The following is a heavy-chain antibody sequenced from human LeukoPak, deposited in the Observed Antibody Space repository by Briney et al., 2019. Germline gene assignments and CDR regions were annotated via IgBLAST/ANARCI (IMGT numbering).Heavy chain of an antibody. CDR3: ARGVYDILTGYSGHHFDY. J-gene: IGHJ4*02. CDR2: MNPNSGNT. V-gene: IGHV1-8*01. CDR1: GYTFTSYD. Sequence: GASVKVSCKASGYTFTSYDINWVRQATGQGLEWMGWMNPNSGNTGYAQKFQGRVTITRNTSISTAYMELSSLRSEDTAVYYCARGVYDILTGYSGHHFDYWGQGTLVTVSS. D-gene: IGHD3-9*01.